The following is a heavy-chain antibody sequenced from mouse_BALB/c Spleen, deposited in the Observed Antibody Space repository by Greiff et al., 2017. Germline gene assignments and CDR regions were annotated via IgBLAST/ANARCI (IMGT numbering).Heavy chain of an antibody. V-gene: IGHV5-4*02. CDR2: ISDGGSYT. Sequence: EVKLMESGGGLVKPGGSLKLSCAASGFTFSDYYMYWVRQTPEKRLEWVATISDGGSYTYYPDSVKGRFTISRDNAKNNLYLQMSSLKSEDTAMYYCARDRGLRRDYYAMDYWGQGTSVTVSS. D-gene: IGHD2-4*01. CDR3: ARDRGLRRDYYAMDY. J-gene: IGHJ4*01. CDR1: GFTFSDYY.